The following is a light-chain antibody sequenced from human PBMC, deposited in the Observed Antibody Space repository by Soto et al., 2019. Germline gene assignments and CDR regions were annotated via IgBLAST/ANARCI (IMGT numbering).Light chain of an antibody. J-gene: IGKJ4*01. CDR2: GAS. CDR3: QQYGNSPRT. Sequence: EFVLTQSPGTLSLSLGERVTLSCRASQSVSSGSIAWYQQKPGQAPRLLIYGASSRATGIPDRFSGSGSGTDFTLTISRLEPEDFAVYYCQQYGNSPRTFGGGTKVDIK. V-gene: IGKV3-20*01. CDR1: QSVSSGS.